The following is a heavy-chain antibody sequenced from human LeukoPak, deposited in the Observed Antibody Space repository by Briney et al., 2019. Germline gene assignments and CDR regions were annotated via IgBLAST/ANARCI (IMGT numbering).Heavy chain of an antibody. V-gene: IGHV3-20*04. CDR1: GFTFEDYG. CDR3: ARDRSGYNSGWFSDY. Sequence: RSGGSLRLSCVVSGFTFEDYGMSWVRQVPGKGLEWVSGIDWNGSSTGYVDSVKGRFTISRDNAEKSLYLQMNSLRAEGMALYYCARDRSGYNSGWFSDYWGLGTLVTVSS. CDR2: IDWNGSST. J-gene: IGHJ4*02. D-gene: IGHD6-19*01.